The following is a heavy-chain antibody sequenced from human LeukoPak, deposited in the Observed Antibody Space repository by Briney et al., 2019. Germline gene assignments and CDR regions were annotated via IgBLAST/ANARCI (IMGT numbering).Heavy chain of an antibody. CDR3: AKDRGGYCSGDRCYYYYYYMDV. CDR1: GFTFSSYG. D-gene: IGHD2-15*01. CDR2: IWYDGSKK. V-gene: IGHV3-30*02. J-gene: IGHJ6*03. Sequence: PGGSLRLSCAASGFTFSSYGTHWVRQAPGKGLEWVALIWYDGSKKYYADSVKGRFTISRDNSKNTLYLQMNTLRAEDTAIYYCAKDRGGYCSGDRCYYYYYYMDVWGKGTTVTVSS.